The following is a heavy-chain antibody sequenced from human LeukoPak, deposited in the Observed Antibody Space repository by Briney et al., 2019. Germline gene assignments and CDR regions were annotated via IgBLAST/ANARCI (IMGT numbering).Heavy chain of an antibody. CDR2: IGKGGET. V-gene: IGHV3-13*01. CDR1: GFTFSAYD. D-gene: IGHD6-19*01. Sequence: PGGPLRLSCAASGFTFSAYDFHWVRQATGKGLEWVSGIGKGGETFYSGSAKGRFTISRENAKNSLYLQMNSLRAGDTAMYYCVRGAPSGFDYWGQGTLVTVSS. J-gene: IGHJ4*02. CDR3: VRGAPSGFDY.